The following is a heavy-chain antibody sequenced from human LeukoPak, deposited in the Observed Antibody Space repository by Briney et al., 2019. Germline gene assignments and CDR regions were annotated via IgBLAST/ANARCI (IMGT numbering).Heavy chain of an antibody. Sequence: GAAVKVSCKASGYTFTSYGISWVQQAPGQGLEGMGWISAYNGNTEYAQKLQGRVTMTTDTSTSTAYMELRSLRSDGTAVYYCARAGWVVVAATPFDYWGQGTLVTVSS. CDR2: ISAYNGNT. J-gene: IGHJ4*02. V-gene: IGHV1-18*01. D-gene: IGHD2-15*01. CDR3: ARAGWVVVAATPFDY. CDR1: GYTFTSYG.